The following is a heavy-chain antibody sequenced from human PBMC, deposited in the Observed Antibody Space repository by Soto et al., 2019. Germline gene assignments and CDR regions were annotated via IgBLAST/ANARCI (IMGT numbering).Heavy chain of an antibody. CDR3: AKDITYDILTAEKDAFDI. J-gene: IGHJ3*02. CDR1: GFTFDDYA. Sequence: DVQLVESGGGLVQPGRSLRLSCAASGFTFDDYAMHWVRQAPGKGLEWVSGISWNSGSIGYADSVKGRFTISRDNAKNSLYLQMNSLRAEDTALYYCAKDITYDILTAEKDAFDIWGQGTMVTVSS. CDR2: ISWNSGSI. V-gene: IGHV3-9*01. D-gene: IGHD3-9*01.